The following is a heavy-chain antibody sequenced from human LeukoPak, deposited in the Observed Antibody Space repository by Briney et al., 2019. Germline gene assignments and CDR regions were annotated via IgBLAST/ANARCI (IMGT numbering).Heavy chain of an antibody. CDR2: ISYNGINE. D-gene: IGHD6-19*01. Sequence: GGSLRLSCAASGFSFSDYNMHWVRQAPGKGLEWMAVISYNGINEYYADSVKGRFTISRDNSKSTLLLQMNSLRAEDTAVYYCAKVRWDNSGWYYLDSWAREPWSPSPQ. V-gene: IGHV3-30*18. J-gene: IGHJ4*02. CDR3: AKVRWDNSGWYYLDS. CDR1: GFSFSDYN.